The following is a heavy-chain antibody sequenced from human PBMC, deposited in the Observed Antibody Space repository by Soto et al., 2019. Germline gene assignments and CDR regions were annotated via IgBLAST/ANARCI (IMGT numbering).Heavy chain of an antibody. D-gene: IGHD5-12*01. CDR3: ARDRGHRGYDFGIFGFDY. Sequence: GGSLRLSCAASGFTLSSYAMHWVRQAPGKGLEWVAVISYDGSNKYYADSVKGRFTISRDNSKNTLYLQMNSLRAEDTAVYYCARDRGHRGYDFGIFGFDYWGQGTLVTVSS. V-gene: IGHV3-30-3*01. CDR1: GFTLSSYA. J-gene: IGHJ4*02. CDR2: ISYDGSNK.